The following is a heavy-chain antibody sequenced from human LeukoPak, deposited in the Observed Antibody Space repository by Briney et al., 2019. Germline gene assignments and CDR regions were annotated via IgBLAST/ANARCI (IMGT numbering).Heavy chain of an antibody. CDR3: ATDSYVSGSYYRLFY. Sequence: GGSLRLSCAASGFTFSSYWMSWVRQAPGKGLEWVANIKQDGNERNYADSVKGRFTISRDNAKNTLYLQMNNLRAEDTAIYYCATDSYVSGSYYRLFYWGQGTLVTVSS. D-gene: IGHD3-10*01. CDR2: IKQDGNER. J-gene: IGHJ4*02. V-gene: IGHV3-7*01. CDR1: GFTFSSYW.